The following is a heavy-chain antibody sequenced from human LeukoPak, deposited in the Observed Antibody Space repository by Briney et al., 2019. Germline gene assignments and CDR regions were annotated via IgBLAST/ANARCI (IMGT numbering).Heavy chain of an antibody. CDR3: AKDPNPYGSGSCFGAFDI. J-gene: IGHJ3*02. CDR1: GFTFDDYA. CDR2: ISWNSGSI. Sequence: GRSLRLSCAASGFTFDDYAMHWVRQAPGKGLEWVSGISWNSGSIGYADSVKGRFTISRDNAKNSLYLQMNSLRAEDTALYYCAKDPNPYGSGSCFGAFDIWGQGTMVTVSS. D-gene: IGHD3-10*01. V-gene: IGHV3-9*01.